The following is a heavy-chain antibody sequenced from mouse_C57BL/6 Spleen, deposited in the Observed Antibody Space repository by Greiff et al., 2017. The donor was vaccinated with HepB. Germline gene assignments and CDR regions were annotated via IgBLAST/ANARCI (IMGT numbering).Heavy chain of an antibody. V-gene: IGHV1-59*01. D-gene: IGHD1-1*01. J-gene: IGHJ4*01. CDR3: ARGDGSSPYYAMDY. CDR1: GYTFTSYW. Sequence: QVQLQQPRAELVRPGTSVKLSCKASGYTFTSYWMHWVKQRPGQGLEWIGVIDPSDSYTNYNQKFKGKATLTVDTSSSTAYMQLSSLTSEDSAVYYCARGDGSSPYYAMDYWGQGTSVTVSS. CDR2: IDPSDSYT.